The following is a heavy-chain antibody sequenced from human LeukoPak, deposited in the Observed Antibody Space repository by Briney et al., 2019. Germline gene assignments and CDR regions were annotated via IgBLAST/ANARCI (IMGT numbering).Heavy chain of an antibody. J-gene: IGHJ5*02. CDR2: INEDGRET. CDR1: GFTFTSYW. D-gene: IGHD7-27*01. Sequence: QAGGSLRLSCAASGFTFTSYWMTWVRQAPGKGLEWVANINEDGRETYYADSVKGRFTISRDNAKKSLDLQMNRLRAEDTAVYYCARDRELGIGLAWGQGTLVTVSS. CDR3: ARDRELGIGLA. V-gene: IGHV3-7*01.